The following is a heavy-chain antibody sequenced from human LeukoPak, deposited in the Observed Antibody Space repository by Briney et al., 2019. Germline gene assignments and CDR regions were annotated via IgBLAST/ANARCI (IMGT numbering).Heavy chain of an antibody. CDR1: GFPFSSYW. J-gene: IGHJ4*02. D-gene: IGHD5-18*01. Sequence: GGSLRLSCAASGFPFSSYWMTWVRQAPGKGLEWVSHISSSGSTIYYADSVKGRFTISRDNAKNSLYLQMDSLRAEDTAVYYCARDRRGYSYGFDYWGQGTLVTVSS. CDR3: ARDRRGYSYGFDY. CDR2: ISSSGSTI. V-gene: IGHV3-48*04.